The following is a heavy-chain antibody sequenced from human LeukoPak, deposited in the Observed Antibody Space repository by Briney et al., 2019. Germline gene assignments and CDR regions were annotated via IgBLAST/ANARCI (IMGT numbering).Heavy chain of an antibody. CDR2: ISGSGGST. CDR1: GFTFSSYA. Sequence: GGSLRLSCAASGFTFSSYAMSWVRQAPGKGLEWVSAISGSGGSTYYADSVKGRFTISRDNSKNTLYLQMNSLRAEDTAVYYCAKSRRRDSSSWYDYWGQGTLVTVSS. J-gene: IGHJ4*02. D-gene: IGHD6-13*01. V-gene: IGHV3-23*01. CDR3: AKSRRRDSSSWYDY.